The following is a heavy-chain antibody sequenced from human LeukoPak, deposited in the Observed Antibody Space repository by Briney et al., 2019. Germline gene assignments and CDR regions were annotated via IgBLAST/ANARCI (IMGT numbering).Heavy chain of an antibody. J-gene: IGHJ4*02. V-gene: IGHV1-2*02. CDR1: GYTFTGYY. CDR3: ARIQYSYGDDY. CDR2: INPNSGDT. Sequence: ASVKVSCKASGYTFTGYYMHWVRQAPGQGLEWMGWINPNSGDTNYAQKFQGRVTMTRDTSISTAYMELSRLRSDDTAVYYCARIQYSYGDDYWGQGTLVTVSS. D-gene: IGHD5-18*01.